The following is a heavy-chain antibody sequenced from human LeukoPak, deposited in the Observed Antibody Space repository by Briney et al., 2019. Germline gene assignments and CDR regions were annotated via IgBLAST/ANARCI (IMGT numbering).Heavy chain of an antibody. J-gene: IGHJ3*02. CDR2: ISSSSSTI. Sequence: GGSLRLSCAASGFTFSSYSMNWVRQAPGKGLEWVSYISSSSSTIYYADSVKGRFTISRDNAKNSLYLQMNSLRAEDTAVYYCARGFVGAALSDAFDIWGQGTMVTVSS. D-gene: IGHD1-26*01. CDR1: GFTFSSYS. CDR3: ARGFVGAALSDAFDI. V-gene: IGHV3-48*01.